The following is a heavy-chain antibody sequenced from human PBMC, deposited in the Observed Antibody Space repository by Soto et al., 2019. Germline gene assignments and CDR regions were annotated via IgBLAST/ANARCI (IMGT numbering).Heavy chain of an antibody. CDR3: ARVRWFYYGSGSYPLVGGPFDP. CDR1: GGSISSYY. V-gene: IGHV4-59*01. J-gene: IGHJ5*02. Sequence: QVQLQESGPGLVKPSETLSLTCTVSGGSISSYYWSWIRQPPGKGLEWIGYIYYSGSTNYNPSLKSRVTISVDTSKNQSSMKLSSVTAADTAVYYCARVRWFYYGSGSYPLVGGPFDPWGQGTLVTVSS. D-gene: IGHD3-10*01. CDR2: IYYSGST.